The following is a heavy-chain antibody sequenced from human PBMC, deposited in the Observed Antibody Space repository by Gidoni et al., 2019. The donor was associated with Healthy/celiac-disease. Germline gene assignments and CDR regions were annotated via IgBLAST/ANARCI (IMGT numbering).Heavy chain of an antibody. Sequence: QVQLVESGGGVVQPGRSLRLSCAAPAFPLSSYAMHWVRQAPGKGLEWVAVISYDGSNKYYADSVKGRFTISRDNSKNTLYLQMNSLRAEDTAVYYCASAKGIAAAGTDYWGQGTLVTVSS. CDR3: ASAKGIAAAGTDY. J-gene: IGHJ4*02. D-gene: IGHD6-13*01. CDR2: ISYDGSNK. CDR1: AFPLSSYA. V-gene: IGHV3-30-3*01.